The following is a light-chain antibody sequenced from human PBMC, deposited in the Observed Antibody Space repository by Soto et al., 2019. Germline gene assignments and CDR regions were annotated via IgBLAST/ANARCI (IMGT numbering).Light chain of an antibody. Sequence: IVLTQSPAALSLSPGERATLSCRASQSLSSYIAWYQQKPGQAPRLLIYDASNRATGIPARFSGSGSGTDFTLTISSLEPEDFAVYYCQQRSNWPPLTFGQGTRLEIK. CDR3: QQRSNWPPLT. J-gene: IGKJ5*01. V-gene: IGKV3-11*01. CDR1: QSLSSY. CDR2: DAS.